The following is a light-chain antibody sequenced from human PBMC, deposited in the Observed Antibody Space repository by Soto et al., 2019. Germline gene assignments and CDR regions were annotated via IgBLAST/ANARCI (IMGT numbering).Light chain of an antibody. V-gene: IGKV1-5*01. CDR2: DVS. J-gene: IGKJ1*01. CDR1: QSITNW. Sequence: DIQMTQSPSTLSASVGDRVTITCRASQSITNWLAWYQQKPGKAPKLLIYDVSSLESGVPSRFSGSGSGTDFTLTISSLQSEDSAVYYCQQYHSWPAFGQGTKVDIK. CDR3: QQYHSWPA.